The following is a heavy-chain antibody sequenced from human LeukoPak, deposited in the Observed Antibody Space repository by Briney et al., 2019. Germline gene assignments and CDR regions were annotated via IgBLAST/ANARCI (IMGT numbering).Heavy chain of an antibody. D-gene: IGHD4-23*01. V-gene: IGHV4-39*01. J-gene: IGHJ5*02. CDR3: ARLLRGGNSGNWFDP. CDR2: IYNSGKT. CDR1: GGSLSSGSYY. Sequence: SETLSLTCTVSGGSLSSGSYYWGWIRQPPGKGLEWIGNIYNSGKTDYNPSLKSRVSISVDTSKNQFSLKLTSVTAADTAVFYCARLLRGGNSGNWFDPWGQGTLLTVSS.